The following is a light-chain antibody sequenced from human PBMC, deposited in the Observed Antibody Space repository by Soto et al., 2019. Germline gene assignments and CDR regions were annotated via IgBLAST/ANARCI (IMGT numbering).Light chain of an antibody. CDR1: QNIGSN. CDR2: AAS. CDR3: QQRVNWPPLS. J-gene: IGKJ4*01. V-gene: IGKV3-11*01. Sequence: EIVLTQSPATLSLSPGERATLSCRASQNIGSNLAWYRQTRGQAPRLLISAASNRATCIPARFSGSGSVTDFTLTISSLEPEDFAVYYCQQRVNWPPLSFGGGTKVELK.